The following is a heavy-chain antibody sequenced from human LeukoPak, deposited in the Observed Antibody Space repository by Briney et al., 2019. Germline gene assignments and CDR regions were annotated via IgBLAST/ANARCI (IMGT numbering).Heavy chain of an antibody. CDR1: GYTFTGYY. J-gene: IGHJ4*02. CDR3: AREWAGYCSGGSCYTRLDY. CDR2: INPNSGGT. V-gene: IGHV1-2*02. D-gene: IGHD2-15*01. Sequence: ASVKVSCKASGYTFTGYYMHWVRQAPGQGLEWMGWINPNSGGTNYAQKFQGRVTMTRDTSTSTAYMELRSLRSDDTAVYYCAREWAGYCSGGSCYTRLDYWGQGTLVTVSS.